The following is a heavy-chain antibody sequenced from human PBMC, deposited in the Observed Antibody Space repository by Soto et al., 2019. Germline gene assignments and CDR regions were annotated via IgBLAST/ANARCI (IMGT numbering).Heavy chain of an antibody. CDR1: GFSIRDYW. CDR2: INGDASST. V-gene: IGHV3-74*01. CDR3: ARDRSYAMEV. J-gene: IGHJ6*02. Sequence: LRLSCEASGFSIRDYWMHWVRQAPGEGLVWVSCINGDASSTTYADSVKGRFTISRDDAKNTVYLQMTSLRAEDTAVYFCARDRSYAMEVWGQGTRVTVSS.